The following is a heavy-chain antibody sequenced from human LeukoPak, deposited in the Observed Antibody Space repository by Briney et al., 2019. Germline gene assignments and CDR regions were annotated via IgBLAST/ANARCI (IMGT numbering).Heavy chain of an antibody. CDR1: GFTFSSYW. J-gene: IGHJ4*02. CDR2: IKKDGGEK. CDR3: ARAPGDY. Sequence: GGSLRLSCAASGFTFSSYWMSWVRQAPGKGLEWVASIKKDGGEKYYVDSVKGRFIISRDNGKNSLYLQMNSLRAEDTAVYYCARAPGDYWGQGTLVTVSS. V-gene: IGHV3-7*04.